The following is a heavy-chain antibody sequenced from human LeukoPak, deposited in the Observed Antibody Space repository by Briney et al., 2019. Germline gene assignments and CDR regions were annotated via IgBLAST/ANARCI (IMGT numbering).Heavy chain of an antibody. CDR3: ARDLNYYDSSGYLED. D-gene: IGHD3-22*01. J-gene: IGHJ4*02. Sequence: GGSLRLSCAASGFTFSSYGMHWVRQAPGEGLEWVAVIWYDGSNKYYADSVKGRFTISRDNSKNTLYLQMNSLRAEDTAVYYCARDLNYYDSSGYLEDWGQGTLVTVSS. CDR1: GFTFSSYG. V-gene: IGHV3-33*01. CDR2: IWYDGSNK.